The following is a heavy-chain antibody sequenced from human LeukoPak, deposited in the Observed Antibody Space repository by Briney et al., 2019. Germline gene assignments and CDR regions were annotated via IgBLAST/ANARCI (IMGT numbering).Heavy chain of an antibody. V-gene: IGHV4-4*07. D-gene: IGHD1-26*01. CDR3: ARDLGSGSYQYYFDY. CDR2: IYTSGST. CDR1: GGSISSYY. Sequence: SETLSLTCTVSGGSISSYYWSWIRQPAGKGLEWIGRIYTSGSTNYNPSLKSRVTMSVDTSKNQFSLKLSSVTAADTAVYYCARDLGSGSYQYYFDYWGQGTLVTVSS. J-gene: IGHJ4*02.